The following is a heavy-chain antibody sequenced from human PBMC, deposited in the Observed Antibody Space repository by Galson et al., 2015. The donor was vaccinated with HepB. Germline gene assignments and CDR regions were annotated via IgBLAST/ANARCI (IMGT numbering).Heavy chain of an antibody. CDR1: GFTFSDYY. CDR2: ISSSSSYT. J-gene: IGHJ6*02. D-gene: IGHD6-19*01. V-gene: IGHV3-11*06. Sequence: SLRLSCAASGFTFSDYYMSWIRQAPGKGLEWVSYISSSSSYTNYADSVKGRFTISRDNAKNSLYLQMNSLRAEDTAVYYCARDKAVAGTDYGMDVWGQGTTVTVSS. CDR3: ARDKAVAGTDYGMDV.